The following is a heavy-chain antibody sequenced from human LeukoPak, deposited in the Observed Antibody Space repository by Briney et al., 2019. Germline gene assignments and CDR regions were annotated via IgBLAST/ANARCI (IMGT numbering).Heavy chain of an antibody. Sequence: GGSLRLSCAASGFTFSSYWMSWVRQAPGKGLEWVASISSSSSYIYYADSVKGRFTISRDNAKNSLYLQMNSLRAEDTAVYYCARVMDSSGWSGFDYWGQGTLVTVSS. CDR3: ARVMDSSGWSGFDY. V-gene: IGHV3-21*01. J-gene: IGHJ4*02. D-gene: IGHD6-19*01. CDR2: ISSSSSYI. CDR1: GFTFSSYW.